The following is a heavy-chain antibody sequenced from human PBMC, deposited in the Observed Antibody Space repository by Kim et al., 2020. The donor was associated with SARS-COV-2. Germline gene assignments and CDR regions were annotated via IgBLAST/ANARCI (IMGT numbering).Heavy chain of an antibody. V-gene: IGHV4-34*01. CDR2: INHSGST. Sequence: SETLSLTCAVYGGSFSGYYWSWIRQPPGKGLEWIGEINHSGSTNYNPSLKSRVTISVDTAKTQFSLKVRSVAAADTAVYYCARAVRKQWLLPRGYYFDYWGQGTLVTVSS. D-gene: IGHD6-19*01. CDR3: ARAVRKQWLLPRGYYFDY. CDR1: GGSFSGYY. J-gene: IGHJ4*02.